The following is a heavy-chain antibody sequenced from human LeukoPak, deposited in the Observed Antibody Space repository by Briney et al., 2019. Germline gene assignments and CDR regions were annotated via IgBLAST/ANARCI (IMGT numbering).Heavy chain of an antibody. CDR1: SGSINSRSYY. CDR3: ARGGAVVVVATNQGPFDY. J-gene: IGHJ4*02. Sequence: SETLSLTCTVSSGSINSRSYYWGWIRQPPGEGLQWIGSIYYTGSAYQNPSLKSRVTISVDTSKNQFSLKLTSVTAADTAVYYCARGGAVVVVATNQGPFDYWGQGTLVTVSS. CDR2: IYYTGSA. V-gene: IGHV4-39*01. D-gene: IGHD2-15*01.